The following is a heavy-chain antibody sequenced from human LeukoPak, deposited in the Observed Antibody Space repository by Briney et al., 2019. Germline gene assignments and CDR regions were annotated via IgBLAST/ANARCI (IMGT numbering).Heavy chain of an antibody. J-gene: IGHJ4*02. CDR2: MYYSGST. V-gene: IGHV4-61*08. D-gene: IGHD1-26*01. Sequence: SETLSLTCTVSGGSISSGDYYWSWLRQPPGKGLEWIGYMYYSGSTNYNPSLKSRVTISVDTSKNQFSLKLSSVTAAGTAVYYCARGYELLPPDYWGQGTLVTVSS. CDR1: GGSISSGDYY. CDR3: ARGYELLPPDY.